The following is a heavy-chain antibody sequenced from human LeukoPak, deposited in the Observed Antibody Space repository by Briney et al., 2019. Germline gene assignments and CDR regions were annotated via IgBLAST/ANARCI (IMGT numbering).Heavy chain of an antibody. J-gene: IGHJ4*02. Sequence: SETLSLTCAVYGGSFSGYYWSWIRQPPGKGPEWIGEINHSGSTNYNPSLKSRVTISVDTSKNQFSLKLSSVTAADTAVYYCARRRIQLWLSETYYFDYWGQGTLVTVSS. V-gene: IGHV4-34*01. CDR3: ARRRIQLWLSETYYFDY. CDR2: INHSGST. CDR1: GGSFSGYY. D-gene: IGHD5-18*01.